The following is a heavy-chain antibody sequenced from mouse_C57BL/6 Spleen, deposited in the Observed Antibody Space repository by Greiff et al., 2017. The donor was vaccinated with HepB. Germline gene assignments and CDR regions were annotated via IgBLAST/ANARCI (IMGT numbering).Heavy chain of an antibody. CDR2: IYPGDGDT. J-gene: IGHJ3*01. D-gene: IGHD2-1*01. CDR1: GYAFSSYW. Sequence: QVQLQQSGAELVKPGASVKISCKASGYAFSSYWMNWVKQRPGKGLEWIGQIYPGDGDTNYNGKFKGKATLTADKSSSTAYMQLSSLTSEDSAVYFGARRGGNYLFAYWGQGTLVTVSA. V-gene: IGHV1-80*01. CDR3: ARRGGNYLFAY.